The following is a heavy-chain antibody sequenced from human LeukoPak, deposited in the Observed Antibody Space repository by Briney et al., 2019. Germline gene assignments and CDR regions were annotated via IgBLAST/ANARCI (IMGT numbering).Heavy chain of an antibody. V-gene: IGHV4-34*01. CDR1: GGSFSGYY. Sequence: KPSETLSLTCAVYGGSFSGYYWSWIRQPPGKGLECIGEINHSGSTNYNPSLKSRVTISVDTSTNQFSLKLSSVTAADTAVYYCARAPRITIFGVVHDYWGQGTLVTVSS. D-gene: IGHD3-3*01. CDR2: INHSGST. CDR3: ARAPRITIFGVVHDY. J-gene: IGHJ4*02.